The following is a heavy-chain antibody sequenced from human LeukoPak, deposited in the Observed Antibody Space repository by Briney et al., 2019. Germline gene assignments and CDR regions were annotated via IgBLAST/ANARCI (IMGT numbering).Heavy chain of an antibody. CDR2: ITGSGGST. J-gene: IGHJ4*02. D-gene: IGHD4-17*01. Sequence: GGSLRLSCAASGFTFSSYAMSWVRQAPGKGLEWVSAITGSGGSTYYADSVKGRFTISRDNSKNTLYLQMNSLRAEDTAVYYCAKTLHYGHYGKFDYWGQGTLVTVSS. CDR1: GFTFSSYA. CDR3: AKTLHYGHYGKFDY. V-gene: IGHV3-23*01.